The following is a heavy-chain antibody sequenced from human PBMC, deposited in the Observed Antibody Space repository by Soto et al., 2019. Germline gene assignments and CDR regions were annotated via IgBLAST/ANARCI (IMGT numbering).Heavy chain of an antibody. CDR3: ARQVDYDFWSGYRNWFDP. J-gene: IGHJ5*02. CDR1: GYTFTRYG. V-gene: IGHV1-18*01. CDR2: ISAYNGNT. D-gene: IGHD3-3*01. Sequence: ASVKVSCKASGYTFTRYGISWVRQAPGQGLEWMGWISAYNGNTNYAQKLQGRVTMTTDTSTSTAYMELRSLRSDDTAVYYCARQVDYDFWSGYRNWFDPWGQGTLVTVSS.